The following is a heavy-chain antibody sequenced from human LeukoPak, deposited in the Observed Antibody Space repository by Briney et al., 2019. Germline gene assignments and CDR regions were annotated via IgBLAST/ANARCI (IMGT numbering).Heavy chain of an antibody. J-gene: IGHJ3*02. CDR3: ATPLYSGSRGYDAFDI. D-gene: IGHD1-26*01. CDR2: IIPIFGTA. Sequence: GASVKVSCKVSGYTLTELSMHWVRQAPGQGLEWMGGIIPIFGTANYAQKFQGRVTITADESTSTAYMELSSLRSEDTAVYYCATPLYSGSRGYDAFDIWGQGTMVTVSS. CDR1: GYTLTELS. V-gene: IGHV1-69*13.